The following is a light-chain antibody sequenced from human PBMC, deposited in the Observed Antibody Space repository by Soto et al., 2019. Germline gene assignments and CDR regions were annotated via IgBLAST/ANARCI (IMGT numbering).Light chain of an antibody. V-gene: IGLV2-14*01. CDR2: DVS. Sequence: QSVLTQPASVSGSPGHSITISCTGTSSDVGGYNYVSWYQQHPGKAPKLMIYDVSNRPSGLSNRFSGSKSGNTASLTISGLQTEDEADYFCSSYRSSGTSYVFGTGTKVTVL. CDR1: SSDVGGYNY. CDR3: SSYRSSGTSYV. J-gene: IGLJ1*01.